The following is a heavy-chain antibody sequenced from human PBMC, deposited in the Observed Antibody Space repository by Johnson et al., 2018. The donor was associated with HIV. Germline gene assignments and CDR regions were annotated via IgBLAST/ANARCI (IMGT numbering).Heavy chain of an antibody. D-gene: IGHD2-21*02. CDR3: ARDSAYCGGDCHDAFDI. V-gene: IGHV3-43D*03. Sequence: VESGGVVVQPGGSLRLSCAASGFTFDDYAMHWVRQAPGKGLEWVSLISWDGGSTYYADSVKGRFTISRDNSKNTLYLQMNSLRAEDTAVYYCARDSAYCGGDCHDAFDIWGQGTMVTVSS. CDR2: ISWDGGST. CDR1: GFTFDDYA. J-gene: IGHJ3*02.